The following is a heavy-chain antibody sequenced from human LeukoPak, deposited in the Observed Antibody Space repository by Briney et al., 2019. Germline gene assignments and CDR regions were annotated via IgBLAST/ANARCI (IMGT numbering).Heavy chain of an antibody. Sequence: SETLSLTCAVYGGSFSGYYWSWIRQHPGKGLEWIGYIYYSGSTYYNPSLKSRVTISVDTSKNQFSLKLSSVTAADTAVYYCARHRTRSYYYDSSGLLSHFDYWGQGTLVTVSS. J-gene: IGHJ4*02. D-gene: IGHD3-22*01. V-gene: IGHV4-31*11. CDR1: GGSFSGYY. CDR2: IYYSGST. CDR3: ARHRTRSYYYDSSGLLSHFDY.